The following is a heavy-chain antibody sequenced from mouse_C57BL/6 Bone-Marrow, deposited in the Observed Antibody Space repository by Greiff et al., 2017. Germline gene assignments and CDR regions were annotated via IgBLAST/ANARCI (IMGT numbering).Heavy chain of an antibody. V-gene: IGHV15-2*01. CDR3: ARHYHGMDY. CDR2: ILPSIGST. CDR1: DSEVFPIAY. Sequence: VQLQQSGSELRSPGSSVSLSCKVFDSEVFPIAYMSWVRQKPGHGFEWIGGILPSIGSTISGEKFKDKATLHAATLSHTAYLELNSLTSEDSAIYYCARHYHGMDYWGKGTSVTVSS. J-gene: IGHJ4*01.